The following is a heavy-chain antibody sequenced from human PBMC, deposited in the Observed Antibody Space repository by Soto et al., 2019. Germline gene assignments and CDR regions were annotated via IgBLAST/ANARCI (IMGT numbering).Heavy chain of an antibody. CDR3: ARGYCTTTICDPWFDP. CDR1: GYSFTSYW. D-gene: IGHD2-2*01. J-gene: IGHJ5*02. Sequence: GESLKISCTGVGYSFTSYWIGWVRQMPGKGLEWMGIIYPGDSDTRYSPSFQGQVTISADKSITTDYLQWSSLKASDTAMYYCARGYCTTTICDPWFDPWGQGTLVTVSS. V-gene: IGHV5-51*01. CDR2: IYPGDSDT.